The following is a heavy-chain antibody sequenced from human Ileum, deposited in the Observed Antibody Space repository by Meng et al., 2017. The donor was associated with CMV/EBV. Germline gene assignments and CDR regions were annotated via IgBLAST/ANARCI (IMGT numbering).Heavy chain of an antibody. D-gene: IGHD1-26*01. V-gene: IGHV3-74*01. Sequence: GESLKISCAASGFTFRDSWMHWVRQSPGKGLVWVSRINNDGNTADYADSVKGRFTISRDNTKNTLYLQMNSLRAEDTAVYYCARPYTGASTLPFWGQGTRVTVAS. J-gene: IGHJ4*02. CDR1: GFTFRDSW. CDR3: ARPYTGASTLPF. CDR2: INNDGNTA.